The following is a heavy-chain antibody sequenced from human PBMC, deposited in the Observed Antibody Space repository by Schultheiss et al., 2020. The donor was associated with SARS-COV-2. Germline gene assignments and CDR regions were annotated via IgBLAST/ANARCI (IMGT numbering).Heavy chain of an antibody. D-gene: IGHD6-6*01. Sequence: SETLSLTCTVSGGSISSGGYYWSWIRQPPGKGLEWIGEINHSGSTNYNPSLKSRVTISVDTSKNQFSLKLSSVTAADTAVYYCARYEQVGRVNWFDPWGQGNLVTVSS. J-gene: IGHJ5*02. CDR3: ARYEQVGRVNWFDP. CDR2: INHSGST. CDR1: GGSISSGGYY. V-gene: IGHV4-39*07.